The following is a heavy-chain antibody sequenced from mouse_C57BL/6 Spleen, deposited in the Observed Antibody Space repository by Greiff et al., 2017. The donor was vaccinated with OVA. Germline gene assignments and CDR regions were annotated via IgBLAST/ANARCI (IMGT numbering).Heavy chain of an antibody. CDR1: GYSFTSGYY. Sequence: VQLKQSGPGLVKPSQSLSLTCSVTGYSFTSGYYWNWIRQLPGNKLEWMVYISYDGSNNYNPSLKNRISLTRDTSKNQFFLKLNSVTTEDTATYYCARARPYWYFDDWGTGTTVTVSS. V-gene: IGHV3-6*01. CDR3: ARARPYWYFDD. J-gene: IGHJ1*03. CDR2: ISYDGSN.